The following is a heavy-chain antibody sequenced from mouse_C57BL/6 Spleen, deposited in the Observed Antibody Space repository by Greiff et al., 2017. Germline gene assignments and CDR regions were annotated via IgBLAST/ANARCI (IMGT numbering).Heavy chain of an antibody. D-gene: IGHD2-5*01. V-gene: IGHV1-52*01. CDR3: ARGGYSNYPDY. J-gene: IGHJ2*01. CDR2: IDPSDSET. Sequence: QVQLQQPGAELVRPGSSVKLSCKASGYTFTSYWMHWVKQRPIQGLEWIGNIDPSDSETHYNQKFKDKATLTVAKSSSTAYMQLSSLTSEDSAVYYCARGGYSNYPDYWGQGTTLTVSS. CDR1: GYTFTSYW.